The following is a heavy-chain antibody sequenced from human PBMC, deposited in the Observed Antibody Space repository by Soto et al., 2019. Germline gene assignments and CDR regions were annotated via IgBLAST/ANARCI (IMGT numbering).Heavy chain of an antibody. Sequence: GGSLRLSCAASGFTFSDYYMSWIRQAPGKGLEWVSYISSSGSTIYYADSVKGRFTISRDNAKNSLYLQMNSRRAEDTAVYYCARASITIFGTFYGMDVWGQGTTVTVSS. D-gene: IGHD3-3*01. CDR3: ARASITIFGTFYGMDV. CDR2: ISSSGSTI. J-gene: IGHJ6*02. V-gene: IGHV3-11*01. CDR1: GFTFSDYY.